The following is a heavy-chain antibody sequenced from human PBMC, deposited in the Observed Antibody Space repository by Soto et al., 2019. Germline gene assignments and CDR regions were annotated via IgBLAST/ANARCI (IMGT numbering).Heavy chain of an antibody. J-gene: IGHJ6*02. CDR1: GYTFTSYG. CDR2: ISAYNGNT. D-gene: IGHD3-22*01. V-gene: IGHV1-18*01. Sequence: ASVKGSCNASGYTFTSYGISWVRQAPGQGLEWMGWISAYNGNTNYAQKFQGRVTMTRNTSISTAYMELSSLRSEDTAVYYCARGDATKIIVTTYYGLDVWGQGTTVTVSS. CDR3: ARGDATKIIVTTYYGLDV.